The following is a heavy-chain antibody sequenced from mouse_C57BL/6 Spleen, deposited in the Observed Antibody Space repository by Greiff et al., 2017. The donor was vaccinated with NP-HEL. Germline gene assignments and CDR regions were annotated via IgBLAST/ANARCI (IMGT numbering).Heavy chain of an antibody. D-gene: IGHD2-1*01. CDR2: IWRGGST. V-gene: IGHV2-5*01. Sequence: VQLVESGPGLVQPSQSLSITCTVSGFSLTSYGVHWVRQSPGKGLEWLGVIWRGGSTDYNAAFMSRLSITKDNSKSQVFFKMNSLQADDTAIYYCAKILYGNYSYYYAMDYWGQGTSVTVSS. CDR3: AKILYGNYSYYYAMDY. CDR1: GFSLTSYG. J-gene: IGHJ4*01.